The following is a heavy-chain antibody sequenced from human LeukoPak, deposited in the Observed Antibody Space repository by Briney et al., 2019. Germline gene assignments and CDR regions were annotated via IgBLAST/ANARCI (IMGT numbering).Heavy chain of an antibody. V-gene: IGHV3-53*05. Sequence: PGGSLRLSCAASGVTVSNNYMSWVRQAPGKGLEWVSVIYSDGDTYYADSVKGRFTISRDSSKNTLYLQMNSLRPEDTAAYYCAKDKGPYYFDYWGQGTLVTVSS. CDR2: IYSDGDT. J-gene: IGHJ4*02. CDR3: AKDKGPYYFDY. CDR1: GVTVSNNY.